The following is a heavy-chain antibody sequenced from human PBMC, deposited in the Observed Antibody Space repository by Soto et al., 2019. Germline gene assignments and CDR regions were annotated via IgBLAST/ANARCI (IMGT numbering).Heavy chain of an antibody. J-gene: IGHJ5*02. CDR1: GGSINSDDSF. CDR3: ARQLPVGATSWFDP. V-gene: IGHV4-39*01. D-gene: IGHD1-26*01. Sequence: QLQLQESGPGLVKPSETLSLTCTVSGGSINSDDSFWGWIRQPPGKGLEWIGSLYHGGGIFYHPSLKSRVTISLDTSKNQVSLKLSSVTAADTAVYYCARQLPVGATSWFDPWGQGTLVTVSS. CDR2: LYHGGGI.